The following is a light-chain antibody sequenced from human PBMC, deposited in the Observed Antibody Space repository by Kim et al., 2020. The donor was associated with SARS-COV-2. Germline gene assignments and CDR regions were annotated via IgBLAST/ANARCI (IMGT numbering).Light chain of an antibody. J-gene: IGLJ2*01. CDR1: SGSIASNY. CDR3: QSYDSSNPVV. V-gene: IGLV6-57*03. Sequence: NTVTISCTRSSGSIASNYVQWYQLRPGSAPTTVIYEDNQRPSGVPHRFSGSIDSSSNSASLTISGLKTEDEADYYCQSYDSSNPVVFGGGTQLTVL. CDR2: EDN.